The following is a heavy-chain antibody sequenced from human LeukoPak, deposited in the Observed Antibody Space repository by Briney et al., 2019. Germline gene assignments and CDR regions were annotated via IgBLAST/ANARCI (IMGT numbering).Heavy chain of an antibody. D-gene: IGHD3-10*01. V-gene: IGHV1-69*08. J-gene: IGHJ4*02. CDR1: GGTFSRYS. Sequence: SVKVSCKASGGTFSRYSITWVRQAPGQGLEWMGRFMPFIGRANFAQKFQGRVTITADESTSTVYIELSDLRSEDTAVYYCARDSSPTTGPYYFDYWGQGSLATVSS. CDR3: ARDSSPTTGPYYFDY. CDR2: FMPFIGRA.